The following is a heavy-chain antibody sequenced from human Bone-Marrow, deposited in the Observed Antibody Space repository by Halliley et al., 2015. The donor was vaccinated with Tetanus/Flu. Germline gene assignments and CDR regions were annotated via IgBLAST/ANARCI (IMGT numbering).Heavy chain of an antibody. V-gene: IGHV3-48*02. Sequence: EWVAFISTSGFIYYADFVRGQFTISRDNAKTSLYLQMNSLRDENTALYYCASRRSVGATFFDSWGQGTLVSVSS. CDR3: ASRRSVGATFFDS. CDR2: ISTSGFI. J-gene: IGHJ4*02. D-gene: IGHD1-26*01.